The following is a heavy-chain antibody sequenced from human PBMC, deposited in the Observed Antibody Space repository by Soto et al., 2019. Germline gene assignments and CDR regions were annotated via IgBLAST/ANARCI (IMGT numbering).Heavy chain of an antibody. CDR2: INHSGST. Sequence: SETLSLTCAVYGGSFSGYYWSWIRQPPGKGLEWIGEINHSGSTNYNPSLKSRVTISVDTSKNRFSLKLSSVTAADTAVYYCARLGGYPRNYYYYYGMDVWGQGTTVTVSS. D-gene: IGHD5-18*01. CDR3: ARLGGYPRNYYYYYGMDV. CDR1: GGSFSGYY. J-gene: IGHJ6*02. V-gene: IGHV4-34*01.